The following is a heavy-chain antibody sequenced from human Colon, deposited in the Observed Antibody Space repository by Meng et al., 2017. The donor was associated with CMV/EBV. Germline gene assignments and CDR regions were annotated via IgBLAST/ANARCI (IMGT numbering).Heavy chain of an antibody. Sequence: ASVKVSCKASGYTFTSYGISRVRQAPGQGLEWMGWISIFNGRTNYAQKFQGRVTMTSDMSTRTAYLELRGLRSDDTAVYYCARVGDIVVAPAAPFDYWGQGTLVTVSS. D-gene: IGHD2-2*01. CDR3: ARVGDIVVAPAAPFDY. CDR2: ISIFNGRT. J-gene: IGHJ4*02. CDR1: GYTFTSYG. V-gene: IGHV1-18*01.